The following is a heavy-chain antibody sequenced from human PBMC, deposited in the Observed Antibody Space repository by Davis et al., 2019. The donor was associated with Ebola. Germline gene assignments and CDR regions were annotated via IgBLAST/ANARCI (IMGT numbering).Heavy chain of an antibody. J-gene: IGHJ4*02. D-gene: IGHD6-19*01. CDR2: ISYDGSNK. Sequence: PGGSLRLSCAASGFTFSSYGMHWVRQAPGKGLEWVAVISYDGSNKYYADSVKGRFTISRDNSKNTLYLQMNSLRAEDTAVYYCASHEWSGWYPGRVSDWGQGTLVTVSS. CDR3: ASHEWSGWYPGRVSD. CDR1: GFTFSSYG. V-gene: IGHV3-30*03.